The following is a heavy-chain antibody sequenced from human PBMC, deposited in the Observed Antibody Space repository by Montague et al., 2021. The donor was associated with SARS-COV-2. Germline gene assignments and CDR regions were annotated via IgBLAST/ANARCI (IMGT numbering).Heavy chain of an antibody. CDR1: GFSIGSGDY. J-gene: IGHJ3*02. CDR3: VREKAGGLRNVFDI. D-gene: IGHD1-26*01. CDR2: IYHSGTT. V-gene: IGHV4-38-2*02. Sequence: SETLSLTYTVSGFSIGSGDYWCWIRQPPGRGLEWIGSIYHSGTTYYNPSPQSRLTMSIDTSTNQFSLRLTSVTAADTAVFFCVREKAGGLRNVFDIWGQGTTVTVSS.